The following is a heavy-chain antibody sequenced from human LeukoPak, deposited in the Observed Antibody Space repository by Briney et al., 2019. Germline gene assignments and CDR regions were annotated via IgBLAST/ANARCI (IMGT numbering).Heavy chain of an antibody. D-gene: IGHD4-23*01. V-gene: IGHV4-59*01. Sequence: SETLSLTCTVPGGSLSIYYWSCIRQPPGKGLEWIGYIYYSGSTNYNPSLKSRVTISVDTSKNQFSLKLSSVTAADTAVYYCASSEAGYGGNSVLYWGQGTLVTVSS. CDR3: ASSEAGYGGNSVLY. J-gene: IGHJ4*02. CDR1: GGSLSIYY. CDR2: IYYSGST.